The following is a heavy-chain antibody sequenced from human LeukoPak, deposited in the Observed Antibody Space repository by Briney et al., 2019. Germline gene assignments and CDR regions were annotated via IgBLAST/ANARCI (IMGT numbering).Heavy chain of an antibody. D-gene: IGHD5-12*01. CDR3: TRARYSGYVIDY. V-gene: IGHV4-59*01. CDR1: GGSIRTYY. CDR2: IYYSGTT. Sequence: SETLSLTCTVSGGSIRTYYWSWLRQPPGKGLEWIGYIYYSGTTNCNPSLKSRVTMSVDTSKNQFSLKLSSVTAADTAVYYCTRARYSGYVIDYWGQGTLVTVSS. J-gene: IGHJ4*02.